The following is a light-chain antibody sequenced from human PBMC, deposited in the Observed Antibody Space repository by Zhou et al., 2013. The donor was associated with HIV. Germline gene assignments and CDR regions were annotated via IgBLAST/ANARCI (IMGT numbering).Light chain of an antibody. CDR1: QSISTW. Sequence: DIQMTQSPSTLSASVGDRVTITCRASQSISTWLAWYQQKPGRAPKFLIYKASNLQSGVPSRFSGSGSGTEFTLTISSLQPDDFAIYYCQQYASYPLTFGGGPRWRSN. V-gene: IGKV1-5*03. CDR3: QQYASYPLT. J-gene: IGKJ4*01. CDR2: KAS.